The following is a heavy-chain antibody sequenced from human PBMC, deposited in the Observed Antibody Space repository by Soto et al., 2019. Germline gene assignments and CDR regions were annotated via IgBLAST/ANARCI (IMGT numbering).Heavy chain of an antibody. CDR2: ISGSGGRT. CDR3: AKDERYDSSDFDC. D-gene: IGHD3-22*01. CDR1: GFTFSSYA. V-gene: IGHV3-23*01. Sequence: GSLRLSCAASGFTFSSYAMSLVRQAPGKGLEWVSAISGSGGRTYYADSVKGRFTISRDNSKNTLYLQMNSLRAEDTAVYYCAKDERYDSSDFDCWGQGTLVTVSS. J-gene: IGHJ4*02.